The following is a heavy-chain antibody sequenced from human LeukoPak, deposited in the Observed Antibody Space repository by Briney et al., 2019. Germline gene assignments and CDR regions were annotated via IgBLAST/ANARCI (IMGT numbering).Heavy chain of an antibody. CDR2: IYSSGSP. J-gene: IGHJ6*03. D-gene: IGHD3-16*01. CDR3: ARETSQKGAHYMDV. CDR1: GGSISNYY. Sequence: SETLSLTCTVSGGSISNYYWSWIRQPAGKGLEWIGRIYSSGSPNYNPSLKSRVTMSVDTSKNQFSLKLSSVTAADTAVYYCARETSQKGAHYMDVWGKGTTITISS. V-gene: IGHV4-4*07.